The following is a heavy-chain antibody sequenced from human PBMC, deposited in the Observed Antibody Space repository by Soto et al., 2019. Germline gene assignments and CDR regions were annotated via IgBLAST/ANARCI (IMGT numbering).Heavy chain of an antibody. CDR2: ISYDGSNK. Sequence: GGSLRLSCAASGFTFSSHAMHWVRQAPGKGLEWVAVISYDGSNKYYAESVKARFAISRDNSKTTVILQMNSLRPEDTAVYYCARGGYTGYDAGHFFDSWGQGALVTVSS. D-gene: IGHD5-12*01. CDR1: GFTFSSHA. J-gene: IGHJ4*02. CDR3: ARGGYTGYDAGHFFDS. V-gene: IGHV3-30*09.